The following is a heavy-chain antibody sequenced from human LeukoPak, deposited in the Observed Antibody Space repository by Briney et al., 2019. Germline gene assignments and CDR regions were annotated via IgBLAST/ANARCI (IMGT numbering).Heavy chain of an antibody. J-gene: IGHJ4*02. D-gene: IGHD6-19*01. Sequence: SETLSLTCTVSGGSISSGGYYWSWIRQHPGKGLEWIGYIYYSGSTYYNPSLKSRVTISVDTSKNQFSLRLNSVTAADTAIYSCTIRRAVVGHFDYWGQGALVTVSS. CDR2: IYYSGST. CDR1: GGSISSGGYY. V-gene: IGHV4-31*03. CDR3: TIRRAVVGHFDY.